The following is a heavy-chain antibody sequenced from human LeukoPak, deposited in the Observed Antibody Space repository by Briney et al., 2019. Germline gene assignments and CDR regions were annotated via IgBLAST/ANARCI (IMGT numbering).Heavy chain of an antibody. CDR1: GGSISSSSYY. Sequence: SETLSLTCTVSGGSISSSSYYWGWIRPPPGKGLEWIGSIYYSGSTYYNPSLKSRVTISVDTSKNQFSLKLSSVTAADTAVYYCARGSLGHYYYYYMDVWGKGTTVTISS. CDR2: IYYSGST. J-gene: IGHJ6*03. V-gene: IGHV4-39*07. D-gene: IGHD7-27*01. CDR3: ARGSLGHYYYYYMDV.